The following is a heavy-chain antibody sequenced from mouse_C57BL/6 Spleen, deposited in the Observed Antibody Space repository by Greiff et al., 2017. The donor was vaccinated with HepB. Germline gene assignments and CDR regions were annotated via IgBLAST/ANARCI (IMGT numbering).Heavy chain of an antibody. CDR3: ARGGGNDEGYFDV. J-gene: IGHJ1*03. CDR2: IWSGGST. D-gene: IGHD2-2*01. V-gene: IGHV2-2*01. Sequence: QVQLQQSGPGLVQPSQSLSITCTVSGFSLTSYGVHWVRQSPGKGLEWLGVIWSGGSTDYNAAFISRLSISKDNSTSQVFFKMNSLQADDTAIYYCARGGGNDEGYFDVWGTGTTVTVSS. CDR1: GFSLTSYG.